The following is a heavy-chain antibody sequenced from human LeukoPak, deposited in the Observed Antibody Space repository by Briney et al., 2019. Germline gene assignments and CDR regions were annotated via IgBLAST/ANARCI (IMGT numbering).Heavy chain of an antibody. J-gene: IGHJ6*02. CDR1: GYTFTSYY. V-gene: IGHV1-46*01. CDR2: INPSGDST. CDR3: ARSPGILGEDYYYYYGMDV. D-gene: IGHD4-17*01. Sequence: ASVKVSCKASGYTFTSYYMHWVRQAPGQGLEWMGIINPSGDSTSYAQKFQGRVTMTRDTSTSTVYMELSSLRSEDTAVYYCARSPGILGEDYYYYYGMDVWGQGTTVTVSS.